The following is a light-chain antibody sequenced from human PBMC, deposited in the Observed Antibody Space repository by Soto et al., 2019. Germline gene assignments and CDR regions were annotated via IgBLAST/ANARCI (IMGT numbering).Light chain of an antibody. V-gene: IGKV1-8*01. CDR1: QGISSY. CDR3: QQYYSYPPIT. CDR2: AAS. Sequence: AIRMNQSPSSLSASTGDRVTIPCRASQGISSYLAWYQQKPGKAPKLLIYAASTLQSGVPSRFSGSGSGTDFTLTISCLQSEDFATYYCQQYYSYPPITFGQGTRLEIK. J-gene: IGKJ5*01.